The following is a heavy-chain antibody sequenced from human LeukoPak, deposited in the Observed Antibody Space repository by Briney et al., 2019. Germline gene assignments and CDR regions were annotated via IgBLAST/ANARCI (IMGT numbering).Heavy chain of an antibody. CDR1: GFMFSSYS. Sequence: PGGSLRLSCAASGFMFSSYSMNWVRQAPGQGLEWVAVISFDGTNENYADSAKGRFTISRDNSKNTLNLQMNSLRAEDTAVYYCVKDMAYGAPHGVLDIWGQGTKVTVSP. D-gene: IGHD2-8*01. V-gene: IGHV3-30*18. CDR2: ISFDGTNE. J-gene: IGHJ3*02. CDR3: VKDMAYGAPHGVLDI.